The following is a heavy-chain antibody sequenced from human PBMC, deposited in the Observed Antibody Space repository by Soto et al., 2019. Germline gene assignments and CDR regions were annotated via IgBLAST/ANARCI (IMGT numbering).Heavy chain of an antibody. V-gene: IGHV3-30-3*01. D-gene: IGHD6-19*01. Sequence: GGSLRLSCAASGFTFSSYAMHWVRQAPGKGLEWVAVISYDGSNKYYADPSKGGFTISRDNSKNTLYLQMNSLRAEDTAVYYCASDIRLYSSAWMGYYFDYCGQGTLVTVSS. J-gene: IGHJ4*02. CDR1: GFTFSSYA. CDR2: ISYDGSNK. CDR3: ASDIRLYSSAWMGYYFDY.